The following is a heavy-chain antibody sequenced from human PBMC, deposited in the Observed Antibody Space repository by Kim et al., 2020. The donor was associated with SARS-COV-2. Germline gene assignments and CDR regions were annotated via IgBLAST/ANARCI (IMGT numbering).Heavy chain of an antibody. V-gene: IGHV3-23*01. CDR2: LSTNGDNT. Sequence: GGSLRLSCAASGFSFSSYAMSWVRQAPGKGLEWVSSLSTNGDNTYYADSVKGRFTISRDNSRNTLNLQMNSLRAEDTAGYYCVKNIGSSIYSGLGVWGQG. D-gene: IGHD2-15*01. CDR1: GFSFSSYA. CDR3: VKNIGSSIYSGLGV. J-gene: IGHJ6*02.